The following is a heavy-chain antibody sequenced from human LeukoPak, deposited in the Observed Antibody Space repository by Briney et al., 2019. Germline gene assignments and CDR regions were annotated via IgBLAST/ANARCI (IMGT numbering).Heavy chain of an antibody. CDR2: ISWDGTT. CDR1: GFTFEDYT. V-gene: IGHV3-43*01. Sequence: GGSLRLSCVASGFTFEDYTMHWVRQAPGKTLEWVSLISWDGTTYYTDSVQGRFTISRDNSKNSLYLQMDTLRSEDTAVYYCVKDLSYESSGHVLEYWGQGTMVTVSS. J-gene: IGHJ4*02. CDR3: VKDLSYESSGHVLEY. D-gene: IGHD3-22*01.